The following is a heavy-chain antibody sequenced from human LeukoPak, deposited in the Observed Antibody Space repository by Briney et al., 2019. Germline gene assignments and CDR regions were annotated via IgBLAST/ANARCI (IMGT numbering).Heavy chain of an antibody. CDR2: LYPEDGET. V-gene: IGHV1-24*01. CDR3: ATDSSGDYGGYAGFDY. Sequence: ASVKVSCKVSGYTLTELSMHWVRQAPGEGIEWRGGLYPEDGETIYAQKFQGRVSMTEDTSTDTAYMELSSLSSDDTAVYYCATDSSGDYGGYAGFDYWGQGTLVTVSS. J-gene: IGHJ4*02. CDR1: GYTLTELS. D-gene: IGHD4-17*01.